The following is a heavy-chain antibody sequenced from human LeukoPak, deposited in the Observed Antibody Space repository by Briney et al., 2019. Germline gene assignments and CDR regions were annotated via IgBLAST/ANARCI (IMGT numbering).Heavy chain of an antibody. CDR2: INHSGST. CDR1: GGSFSGYY. V-gene: IGHV4-34*01. CDR3: ARSPYYGSGRLLDY. D-gene: IGHD3-10*01. Sequence: PSETLSLTCAVYGGSFSGYYWSWIRQPPGKGLEWIGEINHSGSTNYNPSLKSRVTISVDTSKNQFSLKLSSVTAADTAVYYCARSPYYGSGRLLDYWGQGTLVTVSS. J-gene: IGHJ4*02.